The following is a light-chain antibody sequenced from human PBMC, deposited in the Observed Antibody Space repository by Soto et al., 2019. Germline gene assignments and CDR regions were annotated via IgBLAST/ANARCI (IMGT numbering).Light chain of an antibody. CDR3: QQRSNWPRT. CDR2: DAS. Sequence: EIVLTQSPATLSLSPGERATLSCRASQSVSSYLAWYQQKPGQAPRLLIYDASNRATGIPARFSGSGSGTDFTLTISSXEPEDFAVYYCQQRSNWPRTFGPGTKVDIK. V-gene: IGKV3-11*01. J-gene: IGKJ3*01. CDR1: QSVSSY.